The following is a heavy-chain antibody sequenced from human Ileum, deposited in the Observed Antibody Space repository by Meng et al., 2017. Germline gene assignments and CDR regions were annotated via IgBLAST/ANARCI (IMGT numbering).Heavy chain of an antibody. J-gene: IGHJ4*02. V-gene: IGHV7-4-1*02. CDR2: INTNTGNP. Sequence: GQLVQFGSELKKPGASVKVSCKASGYTFTSYAMNWVRQAPGQGLEWMGWINTNTGNPTYAQGFTGRFVFSLDTSVSTAYLQISSLKAEDTAVYYCARVGLPLDFWSGYPPLYFDYWGQGTLVTVSS. D-gene: IGHD3-3*01. CDR3: ARVGLPLDFWSGYPPLYFDY. CDR1: GYTFTSYA.